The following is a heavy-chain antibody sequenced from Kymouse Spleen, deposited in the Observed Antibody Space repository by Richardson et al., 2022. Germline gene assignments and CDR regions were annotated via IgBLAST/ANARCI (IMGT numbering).Heavy chain of an antibody. CDR1: GFTFDDYA. V-gene: IGHV3-9*01. D-gene: IGHD3-9*01. CDR2: ISWNSGSI. J-gene: IGHJ4*02. CDR3: AKALLRYFDWLLDY. Sequence: EVQLVESGGGLVQPGRSLRLSCAASGFTFDDYAMHWVRQAPGKGLEWVSGISWNSGSIGYADSVKGRFTISRDNAKNSLYLQMNSLRAEDTALYYCAKALLRYFDWLLDYWGQGTLVTVSS.